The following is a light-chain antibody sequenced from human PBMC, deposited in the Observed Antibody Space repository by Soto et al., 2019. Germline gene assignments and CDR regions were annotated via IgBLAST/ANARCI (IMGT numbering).Light chain of an antibody. CDR2: EVS. CDR1: SSDVGGYNY. CDR3: SSYAGSNNLV. V-gene: IGLV2-8*01. Sequence: ALTQPPSASGSPGQSVTISCTGTSSDVGGYNYVSWYQQHPGKAPKLVIYEVSKRPSGVPDRFSGSKSGNTASLTVSGLQAEDEADYYCSSYAGSNNLVFGGGTKVTVL. J-gene: IGLJ2*01.